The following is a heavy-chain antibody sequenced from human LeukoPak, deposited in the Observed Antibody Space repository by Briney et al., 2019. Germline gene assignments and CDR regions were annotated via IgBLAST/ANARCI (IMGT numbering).Heavy chain of an antibody. CDR2: VNHSGST. CDR3: ARRRGARGPFDY. J-gene: IGHJ4*02. CDR1: GGSFSGYY. D-gene: IGHD1-26*01. V-gene: IGHV4-34*01. Sequence: SETLSLTCAVYGGSFSGYYWSWIRQPPGKGLEWIGEVNHSGSTNYNPSLKSRVTISVDTSKNQFSLKLSSVTAADTAVYHCARRRGARGPFDYWGQGTLVTVSS.